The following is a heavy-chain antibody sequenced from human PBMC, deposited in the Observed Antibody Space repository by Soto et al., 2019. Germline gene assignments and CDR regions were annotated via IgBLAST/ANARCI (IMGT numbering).Heavy chain of an antibody. D-gene: IGHD6-13*01. J-gene: IGHJ4*02. CDR3: AKATVEYSSSWPFGY. CDR1: GFTFMSYA. Sequence: LRLSCAASGFTFMSYALSWVRQAPGKGLEWISAISGSGSSRYYADSVKGRFTISRDNSKNTLYLLINSLRAEDTAVYYCAKATVEYSSSWPFGYWGQGTLVTVSS. CDR2: ISGSGSSR. V-gene: IGHV3-23*01.